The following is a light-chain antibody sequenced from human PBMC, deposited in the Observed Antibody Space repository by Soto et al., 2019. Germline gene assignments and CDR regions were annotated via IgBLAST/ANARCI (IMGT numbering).Light chain of an antibody. V-gene: IGLV1-51*02. J-gene: IGLJ3*02. CDR2: ENN. CDR3: GTWDISLSAGV. Sequence: QSVLTQPPAVSAAPGQKVTISCSGSSSNIGNNYVSWYQQLPGTAPKLLIYENNKRPSGIPDRFSGSKSGTSATLGITGLPTGYEADYYCGTWDISLSAGVFVGGTQLTVL. CDR1: SSNIGNNY.